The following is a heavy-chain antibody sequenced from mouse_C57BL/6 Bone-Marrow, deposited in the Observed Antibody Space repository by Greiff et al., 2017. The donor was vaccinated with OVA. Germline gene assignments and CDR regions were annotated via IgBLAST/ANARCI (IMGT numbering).Heavy chain of an antibody. D-gene: IGHD3-3*01. V-gene: IGHV1-81*01. CDR3: ASRPTTRAGAY. J-gene: IGHJ3*01. Sequence: QVQLQQSGAELARPGASVKLSCKASGYTFTSYGISWVKQRTGQGLEWIGEIYPRSGNTYYNEKFKGKATLTADKSSSTAYMELRSLTSEDSAVYFCASRPTTRAGAYWGQGTLVTVSA. CDR2: IYPRSGNT. CDR1: GYTFTSYG.